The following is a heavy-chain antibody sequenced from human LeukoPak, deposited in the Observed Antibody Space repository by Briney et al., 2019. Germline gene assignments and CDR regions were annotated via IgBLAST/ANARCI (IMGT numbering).Heavy chain of an antibody. CDR3: ARDGTGQVAFDY. CDR2: MIPIFGTA. Sequence: SLRLSCEASGVTFTGYAISWVRQAPGQGLQWMRGMIPIFGTANYAQKLQGRVTITADESTSTAYMELSSLRSEDTAVYYCARDGTGQVAFDYWGQGTLVTVSS. D-gene: IGHD1-1*01. V-gene: IGHV1-69*01. J-gene: IGHJ4*02. CDR1: GVTFTGYA.